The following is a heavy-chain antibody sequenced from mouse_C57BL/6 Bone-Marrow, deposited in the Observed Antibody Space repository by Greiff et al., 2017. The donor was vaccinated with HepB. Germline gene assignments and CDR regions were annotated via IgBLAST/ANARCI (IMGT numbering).Heavy chain of an antibody. CDR3: TRFPPYYYGSSYWFAY. V-gene: IGHV1-15*01. J-gene: IGHJ3*01. D-gene: IGHD1-1*01. CDR2: IDPETGGT. Sequence: QVQLQQSGAELVRPGASVTLSCKASGYTFTDYEMHWVKQTPVHGLEWIGAIDPETGGTAYNQKFKGKAILTADKSSSTAYMELRSLTSEDSAVYYCTRFPPYYYGSSYWFAYWGQGTLVTVSA. CDR1: GYTFTDYE.